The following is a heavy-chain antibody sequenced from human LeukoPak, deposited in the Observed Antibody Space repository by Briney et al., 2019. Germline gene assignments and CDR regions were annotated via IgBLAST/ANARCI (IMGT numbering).Heavy chain of an antibody. CDR2: ISSSGDYT. J-gene: IGHJ4*02. CDR3: AKDRRTYYYGSGSYNAGAGFDY. V-gene: IGHV3-21*01. Sequence: PGGSLRLSCAASGFTFSLYTMNWVRQTPGKGLECVASISSSGDYTYYADSLKGRFTISRDNAKNSLYLQMNSLRVEDSAVYYCAKDRRTYYYGSGSYNAGAGFDYWGQGTLVTVSS. D-gene: IGHD3-10*01. CDR1: GFTFSLYT.